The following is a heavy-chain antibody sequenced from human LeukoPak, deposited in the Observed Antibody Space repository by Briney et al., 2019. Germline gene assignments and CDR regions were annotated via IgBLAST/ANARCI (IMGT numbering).Heavy chain of an antibody. V-gene: IGHV1-18*01. CDR2: ISPYNGNT. CDR1: RYSLNSYV. J-gene: IGHJ4*02. D-gene: IGHD5-12*01. Sequence: ADTVPYLASRYSLNSYVIIWVRQAPAQGLEGVGWISPYNGNTNYTQKLQGRVTMTTDTSTSTAYMELRSLRSADSAVYYCARDTDIVATILDYWGQGTLVTVSS. CDR3: ARDTDIVATILDY.